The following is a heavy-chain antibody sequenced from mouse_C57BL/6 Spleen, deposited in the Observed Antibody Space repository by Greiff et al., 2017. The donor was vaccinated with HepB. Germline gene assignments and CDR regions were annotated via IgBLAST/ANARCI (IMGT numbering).Heavy chain of an antibody. Sequence: VQLQQSGAELVKPGASVKISCKASGYAFSSYWMNWVKQRPGKGLEWIGQIYPGDGDTNYNGKFKGKATMTADKSSSTAYMQLSSLTSEDSAVYFCAREGLYYGSTYWYFDVWGTGTTVTVSS. V-gene: IGHV1-80*01. CDR3: AREGLYYGSTYWYFDV. J-gene: IGHJ1*03. CDR2: IYPGDGDT. D-gene: IGHD1-1*01. CDR1: GYAFSSYW.